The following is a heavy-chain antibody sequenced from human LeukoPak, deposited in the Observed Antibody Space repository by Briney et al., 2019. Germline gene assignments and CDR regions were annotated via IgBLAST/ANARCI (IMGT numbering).Heavy chain of an antibody. CDR2: INPNSGGT. J-gene: IGHJ3*02. D-gene: IGHD6-13*01. CDR1: GYTFTGYY. CDR3: ARDEVGSSSAFDI. V-gene: IGHV1-2*02. Sequence: GASVKVSCKASGYTFTGYYMHWVRQAPGQGLEWMGWINPNSGGTNYAQKFQGRVTMTRDTSISTAYMELSSLRSEDTAVYYCARDEVGSSSAFDIWGQGTMVTVSS.